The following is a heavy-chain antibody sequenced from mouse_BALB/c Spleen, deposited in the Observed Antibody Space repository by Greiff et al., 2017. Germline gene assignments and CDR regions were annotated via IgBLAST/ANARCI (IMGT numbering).Heavy chain of an antibody. CDR1: GFNIKDYY. J-gene: IGHJ3*01. V-gene: IGHV14-1*02. Sequence: EVQLQESGAELVRPGALVKLSCKASGFNIKDYYMHWVKQRPEQGLEWIGWIDPENGNTIYDPKFQGKASITADTSSNTAYLQLSSLTSEDTAVYYCAKATAGAWFAYWGQGTLVTVSA. D-gene: IGHD1-2*01. CDR2: IDPENGNT. CDR3: AKATAGAWFAY.